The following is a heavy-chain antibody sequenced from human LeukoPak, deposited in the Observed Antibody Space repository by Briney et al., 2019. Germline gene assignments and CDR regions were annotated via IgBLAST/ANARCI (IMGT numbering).Heavy chain of an antibody. V-gene: IGHV1-18*01. CDR2: ISAYNGNT. D-gene: IGHD3-10*01. J-gene: IGHJ6*02. CDR1: GYTFTSYG. Sequence: ASVKVSCQASGYTFTSYGISWVRQAPGQGLEWLGWISAYNGNTNYAQKLQGRVTMTTDTSTSTAYMELRSLRSDDTAVYYCARGSWVRGVYYYYGMDVWGQGTTVTVSS. CDR3: ARGSWVRGVYYYYGMDV.